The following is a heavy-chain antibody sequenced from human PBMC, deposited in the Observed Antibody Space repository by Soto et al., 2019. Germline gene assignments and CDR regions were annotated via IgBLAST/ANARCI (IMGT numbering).Heavy chain of an antibody. J-gene: IGHJ3*02. CDR2: ISSSGSTI. CDR1: GFTFSDYY. CDR3: ASTTGTPYAFDI. V-gene: IGHV3-11*01. Sequence: LRLSCAASGFTFSDYYMSWIRQAPGKGLEWVSYISSSGSTIYYADSVKGRFTISRDNAKNSLYLQMNSLRAEDTAVYYCASTTGTPYAFDIWGQGTMVTVSS. D-gene: IGHD1-1*01.